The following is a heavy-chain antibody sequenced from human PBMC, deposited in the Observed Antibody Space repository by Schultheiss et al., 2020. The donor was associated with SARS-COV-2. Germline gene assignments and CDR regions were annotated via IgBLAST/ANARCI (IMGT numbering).Heavy chain of an antibody. D-gene: IGHD2-15*01. V-gene: IGHV4-61*02. CDR1: GGSISSSSYY. Sequence: SETLSLTCTVSGGSISSSSYYWGWIRQPAGEGLEWIGRIYTSGSTNYNPSLKSRVTISVDTSKNQFSLKLSSVTAADTAVYYCARGHEVEDQDYWGQGTLVTVSS. J-gene: IGHJ4*02. CDR3: ARGHEVEDQDY. CDR2: IYTSGST.